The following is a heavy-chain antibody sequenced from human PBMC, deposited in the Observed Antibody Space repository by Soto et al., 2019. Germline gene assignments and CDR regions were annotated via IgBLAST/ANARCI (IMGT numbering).Heavy chain of an antibody. Sequence: EVQLVESGGGLVQPGGSLILSCAASGFTFNTYHMNWVRQAPGKGLEWVSYIHSGGSRIYYADSVKGRFTISRDNSKNSLFLQMNSLRAEDTAVYYCARDGTTETTNYHYAMAVWGQGTTVTVSS. J-gene: IGHJ6*02. V-gene: IGHV3-48*03. CDR1: GFTFNTYH. CDR2: IHSGGSRI. D-gene: IGHD4-17*01. CDR3: ARDGTTETTNYHYAMAV.